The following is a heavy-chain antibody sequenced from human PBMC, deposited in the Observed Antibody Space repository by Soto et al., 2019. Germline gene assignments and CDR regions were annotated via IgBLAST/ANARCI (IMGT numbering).Heavy chain of an antibody. V-gene: IGHV3-23*01. CDR3: AKDRLAGNFDY. CDR2: ISATGGST. J-gene: IGHJ4*02. CDR1: GFTFNNYA. Sequence: HPGGSLRLSCAASGFTFNNYAMNWARQAPGKGLEWVATISATGGSTYYADSVKGRFTISRDNSKNTLYLQMNGLRVEDTAVYYCAKDRLAGNFDYWGQGTQVTVSS.